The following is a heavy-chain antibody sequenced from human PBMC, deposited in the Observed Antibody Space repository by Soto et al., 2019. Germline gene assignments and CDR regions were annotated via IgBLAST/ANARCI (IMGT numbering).Heavy chain of an antibody. J-gene: IGHJ6*02. V-gene: IGHV4-39*01. CDR2: IYYSGST. CDR3: ARHVMVYAQYYYGMDV. Sequence: PSETLSLTCTVSGGSISSSSYYWGWIRQPPGEGLEWIGSIYYSGSTYYNPSLKSRVTISVDTSKNQFSLKLSSVTAADTAVYYCARHVMVYAQYYYGMDVWGQGTTVTVSS. D-gene: IGHD2-8*01. CDR1: GGSISSSSYY.